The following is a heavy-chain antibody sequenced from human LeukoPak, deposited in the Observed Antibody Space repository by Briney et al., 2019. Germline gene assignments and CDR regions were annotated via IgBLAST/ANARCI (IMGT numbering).Heavy chain of an antibody. Sequence: SETLSLPCAVYGGSFSGYYWSWIRQPPGKGLEWIGEINHSGSTNYNPSLKSRVTISVDTSKNQFSLKLSSVTAADTAVYYCARMPYSYGLDIWGQGTMVTVSS. J-gene: IGHJ3*02. D-gene: IGHD5-18*01. CDR3: ARMPYSYGLDI. V-gene: IGHV4-34*01. CDR1: GGSFSGYY. CDR2: INHSGST.